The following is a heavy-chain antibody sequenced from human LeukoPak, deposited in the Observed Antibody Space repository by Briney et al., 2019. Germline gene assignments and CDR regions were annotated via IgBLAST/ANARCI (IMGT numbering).Heavy chain of an antibody. D-gene: IGHD3-9*01. Sequence: PGRSLRLSCAASGFTFDDYAMHWVRQAPGKGLEWVSGISWSSGSICYADSVKGRFTISRDNAKNSLYLQMNSLRAEDTALYYCAKDREYDILTGYPGFDYWGQGTLVTVS. CDR2: ISWSSGSI. J-gene: IGHJ4*02. CDR1: GFTFDDYA. V-gene: IGHV3-9*01. CDR3: AKDREYDILTGYPGFDY.